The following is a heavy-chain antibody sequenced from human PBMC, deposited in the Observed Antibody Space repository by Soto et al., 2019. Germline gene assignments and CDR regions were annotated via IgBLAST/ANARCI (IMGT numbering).Heavy chain of an antibody. J-gene: IGHJ3*02. CDR2: IYYSGST. V-gene: IGHV4-59*08. Sequence: SETLSLTCTVSGDSISSYYWSWIRQPPGKGQEWIGYIYYSGSTNYNPSLKSRVTISVDTSKNQFSLKLSSVTAADTAVYYCVRLYRSGWYDALDIWGQGSMFTGSS. CDR1: GDSISSYY. D-gene: IGHD6-19*01. CDR3: VRLYRSGWYDALDI.